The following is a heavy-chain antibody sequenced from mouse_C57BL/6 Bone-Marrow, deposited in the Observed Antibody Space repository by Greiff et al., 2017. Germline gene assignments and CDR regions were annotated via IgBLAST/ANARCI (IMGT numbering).Heavy chain of an antibody. CDR2: IWGGGST. CDR1: GFSLTSYG. Sequence: VKLMESGPGLVQPSQSLSITCTVSGFSLTSYGVHWVRQSPGKGLEWLGVIWGGGSTDYNAAFISRLSISKDNSKGQVFFKMNSLQADDTAIYYCAWLRFAYWGQGTLVTVSA. J-gene: IGHJ3*01. V-gene: IGHV2-2*01. D-gene: IGHD2-2*01. CDR3: AWLRFAY.